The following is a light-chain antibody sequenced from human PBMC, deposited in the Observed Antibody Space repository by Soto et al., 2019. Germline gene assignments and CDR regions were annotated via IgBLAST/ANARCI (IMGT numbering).Light chain of an antibody. J-gene: IGKJ4*01. CDR3: LQYDEWPLT. CDR1: QNVKTR. CDR2: DAF. V-gene: IGKV3-15*01. Sequence: EKVMTQSPATLSVSPGERATLSCRASQNVKTRLAWYQQKPGQAPRLLIYDAFTRATGIPARFSGSASGTEFTLTISSLHSEDFAVYYCLQYDEWPLTFGGGTKVEI.